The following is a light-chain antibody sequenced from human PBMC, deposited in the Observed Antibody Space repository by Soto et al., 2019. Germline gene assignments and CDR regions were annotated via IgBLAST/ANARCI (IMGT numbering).Light chain of an antibody. CDR2: DAS. V-gene: IGKV1-5*01. CDR3: QQYHRYSWT. CDR1: QSISNW. J-gene: IGKJ1*01. Sequence: DIQMTQSPSTLSTSVGDRVTITCRASQSISNWLAWYQQKPGKAPRLLIYDASSLGSGVPSRFSGSGSGTEFTLTISSLQPDDFATYYCQQYHRYSWTFGQGTKVDIK.